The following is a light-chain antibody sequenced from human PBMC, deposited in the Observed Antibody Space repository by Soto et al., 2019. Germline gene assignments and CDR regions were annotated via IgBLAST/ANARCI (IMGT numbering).Light chain of an antibody. J-gene: IGKJ4*01. CDR3: QQHENLPLT. CDR2: DAS. CDR1: QDIRKF. V-gene: IGKV1-33*01. Sequence: DLQVTQSPSSLSASVGDRITITCQASQDIRKFLNWYQQKPGKAPKLLIYDASHLESGVPSRFSGTGSGTHYTFTISSLQPEDIATYYCQQHENLPLTFGGGTKVEIK.